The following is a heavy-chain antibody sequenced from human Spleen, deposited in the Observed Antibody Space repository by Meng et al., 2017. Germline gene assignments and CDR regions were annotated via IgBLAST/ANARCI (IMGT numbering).Heavy chain of an antibody. V-gene: IGHV1-2*06. J-gene: IGHJ4*02. Sequence: QVQLVQSGAEVKKPGASVKVSCKASGYTFTGYYMHWVRQAPGQGLEWMGRINPNSGGTNYAQKFQGRVTMTRDTSISTAYMELRSLRSDDSALYYCVKHSSDWSLDSWGQGTLVTVSS. CDR3: VKHSSDWSLDS. D-gene: IGHD6-19*01. CDR2: INPNSGGT. CDR1: GYTFTGYY.